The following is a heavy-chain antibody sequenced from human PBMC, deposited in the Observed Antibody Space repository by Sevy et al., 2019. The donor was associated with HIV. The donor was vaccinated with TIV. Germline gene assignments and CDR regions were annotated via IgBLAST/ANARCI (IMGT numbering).Heavy chain of an antibody. D-gene: IGHD6-19*01. CDR1: GFTVSSNY. Sequence: GGSLRLSCAASGFTVSSNYMSWVRQAPGKGLEWVSVIYSGGSTYYADSVKGRYTISRDNSKNTVYLQMYRLTTEDTGVYYCAKDTGSSGYDHYGLDVWGQGTTVTVSS. CDR3: AKDTGSSGYDHYGLDV. V-gene: IGHV3-53*05. CDR2: IYSGGST. J-gene: IGHJ6*02.